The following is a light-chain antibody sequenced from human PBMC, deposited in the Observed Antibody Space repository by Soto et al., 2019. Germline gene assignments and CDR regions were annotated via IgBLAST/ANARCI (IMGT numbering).Light chain of an antibody. CDR3: QQYYDWPLT. J-gene: IGKJ4*01. V-gene: IGKV3-20*01. CDR2: GAS. Sequence: EIVLTQSPGNLSLSPGERATLSCRASQSVSSYYLAWYQQKPGQAPRLLIYGASTRATGIPDRFSDSGSGTDFTLTITRLEPEDCALYYCQQYYDWPLTFGGGTKVDIK. CDR1: QSVSSYY.